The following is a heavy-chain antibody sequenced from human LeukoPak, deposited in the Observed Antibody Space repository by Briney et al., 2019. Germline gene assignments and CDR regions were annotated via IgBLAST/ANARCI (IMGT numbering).Heavy chain of an antibody. V-gene: IGHV4-34*01. D-gene: IGHD3-10*01. J-gene: IGHJ5*02. CDR1: GGSFSGYY. CDR2: INHSGST. CDR3: ARFFSKYYGSGSYTP. Sequence: SETLSLTCAVYGGSFSGYYWRWIRQPPGKGLEWIGEINHSGSTNYNPSLKSRVTISVDTSKNQFSLKLSSVTAADTAVYYCARFFSKYYGSGSYTPWGQGTLVTVSS.